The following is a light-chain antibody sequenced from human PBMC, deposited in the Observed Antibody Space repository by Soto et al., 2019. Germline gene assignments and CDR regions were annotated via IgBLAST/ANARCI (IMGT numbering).Light chain of an antibody. J-gene: IGKJ5*01. CDR3: QQSYSTPSIT. V-gene: IGKV1-39*01. Sequence: DIQMTQSPSSLSASVGDRVTVTCRSSQNIFSYLNWYQQKPGKAPKLLIYAASSLQSGVPSRFSGSGSGTDFTLTISSLQPEDFATYYCQQSYSTPSITFGQGTRLEIK. CDR1: QNIFSY. CDR2: AAS.